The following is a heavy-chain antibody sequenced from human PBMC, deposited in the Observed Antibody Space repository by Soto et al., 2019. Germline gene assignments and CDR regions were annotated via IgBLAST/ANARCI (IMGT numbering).Heavy chain of an antibody. CDR1: GGSISSGDYY. Sequence: PSETLSLTCTVSGGSISSGDYYWSWIRQPQGKGLEWIGYNYYSGSTYYNPSLKSRVTISVDTSKTQFSLKRSSVIAADTAVYYCARDWGFGELLYSHYYYYGMDVWGQGTTVTVSS. J-gene: IGHJ6*02. V-gene: IGHV4-30-4*01. CDR3: ARDWGFGELLYSHYYYYGMDV. CDR2: NYYSGST. D-gene: IGHD3-10*01.